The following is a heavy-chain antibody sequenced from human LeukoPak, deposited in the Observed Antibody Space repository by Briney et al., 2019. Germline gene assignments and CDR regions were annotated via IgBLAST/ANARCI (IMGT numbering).Heavy chain of an antibody. CDR3: ARSVQDTMIVVVITSGWFDP. D-gene: IGHD3-22*01. Sequence: ASVRVSCKASGYTFTGYYMHWVRQAPGQGLEWMGWINPNSGGTNYAQKFQGRVTMTGDTSISTAYMELSRLRSDDTAVYYCARSVQDTMIVVVITSGWFDPWGQGTLVTVSS. CDR1: GYTFTGYY. CDR2: INPNSGGT. V-gene: IGHV1-2*02. J-gene: IGHJ5*02.